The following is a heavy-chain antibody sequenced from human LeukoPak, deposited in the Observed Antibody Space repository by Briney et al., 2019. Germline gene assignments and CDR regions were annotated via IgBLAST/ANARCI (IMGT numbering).Heavy chain of an antibody. V-gene: IGHV4-59*01. CDR3: ARETGDSSGFDAFDI. D-gene: IGHD3-22*01. CDR2: IYYSGST. CDR1: GVSISSYY. J-gene: IGHJ3*02. Sequence: SETLSLTCTVSGVSISSYYWSWIRQPPGKGLEWIGYIYYSGSTNYNPSLKSRVTISVDTSKNQFSLKLSSVTAADTAVYYCARETGDSSGFDAFDIWGQGTMVTVSS.